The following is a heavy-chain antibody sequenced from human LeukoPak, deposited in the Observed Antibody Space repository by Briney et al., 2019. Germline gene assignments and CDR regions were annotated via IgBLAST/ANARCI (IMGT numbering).Heavy chain of an antibody. J-gene: IGHJ6*02. CDR1: GVSISSYY. CDR3: ARDRGSGSYDYYYGMDV. D-gene: IGHD3-10*01. CDR2: IHTSGFT. Sequence: SETLSLTCTVSGVSISSYYWNWIRQPAGKGLEWIGRIHTSGFTNYNPSLKSRVTISVDTSKNQFSLKLSSVTAADTAVYYCARDRGSGSYDYYYGMDVWGQGTTVTVSS. V-gene: IGHV4-4*07.